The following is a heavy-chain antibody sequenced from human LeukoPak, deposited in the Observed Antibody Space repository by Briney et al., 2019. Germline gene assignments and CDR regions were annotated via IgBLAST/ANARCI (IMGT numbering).Heavy chain of an antibody. CDR3: AKDRYSGSYLQSGPCAH. Sequence: GGSLRLSCAASGFTFSAYGMHWVRQAPGKGLEWVALISYDGSNKYYADSVKGRFTISRDNSKNTLHLQMNSLRTEDTAVYYCAKDRYSGSYLQSGPCAHWGQGTLVTVSS. CDR2: ISYDGSNK. J-gene: IGHJ4*02. V-gene: IGHV3-30*18. D-gene: IGHD1-26*01. CDR1: GFTFSAYG.